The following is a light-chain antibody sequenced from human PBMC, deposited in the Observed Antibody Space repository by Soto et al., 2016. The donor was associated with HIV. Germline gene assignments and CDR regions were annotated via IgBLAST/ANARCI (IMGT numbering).Light chain of an antibody. CDR1: NIGSKS. V-gene: IGLV3-21*03. Sequence: SYELTQPPSVSVAPGKTANITCGGNNIGSKSVHWYQQKPGQAPVLVVYDDNDRPSGIPERFSGSNSGNTATLTISRVEAGDEADYYCQVWDSTYDRPVFGGGTKLSVL. CDR3: QVWDSTYDRPV. CDR2: DDN. J-gene: IGLJ2*01.